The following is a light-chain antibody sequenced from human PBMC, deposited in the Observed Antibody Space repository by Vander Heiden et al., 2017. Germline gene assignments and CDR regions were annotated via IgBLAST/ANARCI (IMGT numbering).Light chain of an antibody. CDR2: AAS. V-gene: IGKV1-27*01. J-gene: IGKJ4*01. Sequence: DIQVNQSPSSLSASVVVRVTIICRASQGISNYLAWYQQKPGQVPKLLIYAASTLQSGVPSRFSGSGSGTDFTLTISSLQAEDVATYYCQKYNSALLTFGGGTKVEIK. CDR3: QKYNSALLT. CDR1: QGISNY.